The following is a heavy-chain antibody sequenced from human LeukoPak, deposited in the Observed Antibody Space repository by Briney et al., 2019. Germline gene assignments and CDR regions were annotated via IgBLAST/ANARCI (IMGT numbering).Heavy chain of an antibody. V-gene: IGHV3-49*03. J-gene: IGHJ4*02. CDR3: TSRIVGAPRAPDY. CDR1: GFTFGDYA. Sequence: GGSLRLSCTASGFTFGDYAMSWFRQAPGKGLEWVGFIRSKAYGGTTEYAASVKGRFTISRDDSKSIAYLQMNSLKTEDTAVYYCTSRIVGAPRAPDYWGQGTLVTVSS. D-gene: IGHD1-26*01. CDR2: IRSKAYGGTT.